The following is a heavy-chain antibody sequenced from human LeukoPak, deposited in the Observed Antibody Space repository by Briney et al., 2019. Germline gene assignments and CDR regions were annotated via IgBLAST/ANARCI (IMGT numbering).Heavy chain of an antibody. CDR3: ARDGSGYDWGRYYFDY. CDR1: GFTFSSYS. CDR2: ISSSTSYI. Sequence: PGGSLRLSCAPSGFTFSSYSVNWFRQAPGKGLEWVSSISSSTSYIYYADSVKGRFTISRDNAKNSLYLQMNSLRAEDTAVYYCARDGSGYDWGRYYFDYWGQGTLVTVSS. D-gene: IGHD5-12*01. J-gene: IGHJ4*02. V-gene: IGHV3-21*01.